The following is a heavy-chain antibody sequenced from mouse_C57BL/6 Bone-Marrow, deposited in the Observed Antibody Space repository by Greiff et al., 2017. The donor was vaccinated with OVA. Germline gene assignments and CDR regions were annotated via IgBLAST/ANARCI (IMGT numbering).Heavy chain of an antibody. D-gene: IGHD1-1*01. CDR3: ARFTTVVAVDY. CDR2: INPYNGGT. Sequence: VQLQQSGPVLVKPGASVKMSCKASGYTFTDYYMNWVKQSHGKSLEWIGVINPYNGGTSYNQKFKGKATLTVDKSSSTAYMELNSLTSEDSAVYYCARFTTVVAVDYWGQGTTLTVSS. V-gene: IGHV1-19*01. CDR1: GYTFTDYY. J-gene: IGHJ2*01.